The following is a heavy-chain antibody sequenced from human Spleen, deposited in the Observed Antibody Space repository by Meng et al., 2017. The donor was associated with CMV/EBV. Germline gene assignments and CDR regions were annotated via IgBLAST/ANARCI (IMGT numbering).Heavy chain of an antibody. D-gene: IGHD6-6*01. Sequence: TVSGGSISSGGYSWSWIRQHPGKGLEWIGYIYYSGSTYYNPSLKSRVTISVDTSKNQFSLNLSSVTAADTAVYYCAREGSSNWFDPWGQGTLVTRLL. CDR1: GGSISSGGYS. CDR2: IYYSGST. J-gene: IGHJ5*02. V-gene: IGHV4-31*03. CDR3: AREGSSNWFDP.